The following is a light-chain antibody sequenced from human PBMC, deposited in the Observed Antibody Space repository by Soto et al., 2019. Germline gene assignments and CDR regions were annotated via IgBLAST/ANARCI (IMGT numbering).Light chain of an antibody. Sequence: EIVLTQSPGTLSLSPGERASLSCRASQSVSSNLAWYQQKPGQAPRLLIYDASNRATGIPARFSGSGSGTDFTLTISSLEPEDFAVYYCQQRSNWLFTFGPGTKVDIK. J-gene: IGKJ3*01. CDR3: QQRSNWLFT. V-gene: IGKV3-11*01. CDR1: QSVSSN. CDR2: DAS.